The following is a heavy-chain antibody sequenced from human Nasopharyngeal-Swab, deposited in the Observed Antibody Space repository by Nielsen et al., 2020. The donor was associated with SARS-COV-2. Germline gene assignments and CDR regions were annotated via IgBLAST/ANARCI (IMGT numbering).Heavy chain of an antibody. J-gene: IGHJ6*02. CDR1: GYTFTSYG. D-gene: IGHD2-2*01. V-gene: IGHV1-18*01. CDR3: ARENIVVVPAATYYYGMDV. Sequence: ASVKVSCKASGYTFTSYGIIWVRQAPGQGLEWMGWISAYNGNTNYAQKLQGRVTMTTDTSTSTAYMELRSLRSDDTAVYYCARENIVVVPAATYYYGMDVWGQGTTVTVSS. CDR2: ISAYNGNT.